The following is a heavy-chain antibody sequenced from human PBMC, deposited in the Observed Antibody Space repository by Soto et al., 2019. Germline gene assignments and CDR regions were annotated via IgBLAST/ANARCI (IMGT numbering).Heavy chain of an antibody. CDR2: ISWNSGSI. CDR1: GFTFDDYA. J-gene: IGHJ5*02. Sequence: EVQLVESGGGLVQPGRSLRLSCAASGFTFDDYAMHWVRQAPGKGLEWVSGISWNSGSIGYADSVKGRFTISRDNAKNSLYLQMNRLRAEDTALYYCAKTPSSSWYPNLFDPWGQGTLVTVSS. CDR3: AKTPSSSWYPNLFDP. V-gene: IGHV3-9*01. D-gene: IGHD6-13*01.